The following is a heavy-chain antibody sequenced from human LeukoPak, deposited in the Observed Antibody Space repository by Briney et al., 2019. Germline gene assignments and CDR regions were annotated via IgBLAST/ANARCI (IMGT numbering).Heavy chain of an antibody. D-gene: IGHD2-2*01. CDR1: GDSVSSSNYY. J-gene: IGHJ6*02. V-gene: IGHV4-30-4*08. CDR2: IYYSGST. CDR3: ARSIADRYCSSTSCLDYYYYGMDV. Sequence: SETLSLTCTVFGDSVSSSNYYWAWFRQPPGKGLEWIGYIYYSGSTYYNPSLKSRVTISVDTSKNQFSLKLSSVTAADTAVYYCARSIADRYCSSTSCLDYYYYGMDVWGQGTTVTVSS.